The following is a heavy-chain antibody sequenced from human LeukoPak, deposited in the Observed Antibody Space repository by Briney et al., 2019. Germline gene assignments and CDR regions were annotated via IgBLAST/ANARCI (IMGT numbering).Heavy chain of an antibody. D-gene: IGHD6-19*01. V-gene: IGHV3-9*01. Sequence: SGGSLRLSCAASGFTFDDYAMHWVRQAPGKGLEWVSGISWNSGSIGYADSVKGRFTISRDNAKNSLYLQMNSLRAEDTALYYCAKGAVAGTYYYYGMDVWGQGTTVTVSS. CDR1: GFTFDDYA. CDR3: AKGAVAGTYYYYGMDV. CDR2: ISWNSGSI. J-gene: IGHJ6*02.